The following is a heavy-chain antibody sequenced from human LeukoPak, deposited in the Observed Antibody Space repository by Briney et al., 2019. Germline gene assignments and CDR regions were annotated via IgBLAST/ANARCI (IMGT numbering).Heavy chain of an antibody. CDR1: GFNFNNYA. J-gene: IGHJ4*02. Sequence: GGSLRLSCSASGFNFNNYAMNWVRLAPGKGLEWLSSISGSGDNTYYTDAVKGRFTISRDNSKNTLNLQMNSLRVEDTAVYYCAKDPGVVPAHYFDYWGQGTLVTVSS. D-gene: IGHD2-2*01. V-gene: IGHV3-23*01. CDR2: ISGSGDNT. CDR3: AKDPGVVPAHYFDY.